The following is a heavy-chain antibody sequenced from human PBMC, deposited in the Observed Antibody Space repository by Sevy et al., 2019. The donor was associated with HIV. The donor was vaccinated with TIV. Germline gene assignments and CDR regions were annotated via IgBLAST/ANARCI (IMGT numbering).Heavy chain of an antibody. Sequence: GGSLRISCEASAITIRDYWMSWVRQAPGKGLEWVANINPDGTRIYYADSVKGRFTISRDHAKTSVFLQMSSLRAEDTAVYYCVRAIQLAASYWGQGTLVTVSS. D-gene: IGHD2-15*01. CDR1: AITIRDYW. CDR3: VRAIQLAASY. CDR2: INPDGTRI. V-gene: IGHV3-7*02. J-gene: IGHJ4*02.